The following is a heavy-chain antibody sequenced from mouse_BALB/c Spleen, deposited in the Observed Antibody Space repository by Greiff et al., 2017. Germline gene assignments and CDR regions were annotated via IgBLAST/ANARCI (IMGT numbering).Heavy chain of an antibody. CDR1: GYTFSSYW. J-gene: IGHJ4*01. CDR3: ARTHYYGSSPYYAMDY. CDR2: ILPGSGST. Sequence: QVQLQQSGAELMKPGASVKISCKATGYTFSSYWIEWVKQRPGHGLEWIGEILPGSGSTNYNEKFKGKATFTADTSSNTAYMQLSSLTSEDSAVYYCARTHYYGSSPYYAMDYWGQGTSVTVSS. V-gene: IGHV1-9*01. D-gene: IGHD1-1*01.